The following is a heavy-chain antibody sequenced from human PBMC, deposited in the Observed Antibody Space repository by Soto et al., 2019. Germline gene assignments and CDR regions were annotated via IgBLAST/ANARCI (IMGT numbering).Heavy chain of an antibody. CDR1: GFTFSSYG. V-gene: IGHV3-13*01. CDR2: IGTAGDT. J-gene: IGHJ5*02. CDR3: ARGRGLLRGYPVPWFDP. D-gene: IGHD3-22*01. Sequence: HPGGSLRLSCAASGFTFSSYGMHWVRQVTGKGLEWVSAIGTAGDTYYPGSVKGRFTISRENAKNSLYLQMNSLRAEDTAVYYCARGRGLLRGYPVPWFDPWGQGTLVTVSS.